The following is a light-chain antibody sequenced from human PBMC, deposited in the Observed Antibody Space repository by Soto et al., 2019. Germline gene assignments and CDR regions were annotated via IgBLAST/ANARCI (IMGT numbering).Light chain of an antibody. J-gene: IGKJ2*01. V-gene: IGKV3-20*01. CDR3: QQYGSSPYT. CDR2: DAS. Sequence: EIVLTQSPGTLSLSPGERATLSCRASQSVSSNFLAWYQQKPGQAPRLLIYDASSRATGIPDRFSGSGSGTDFTLIISRLEPEEFAVYYCQQYGSSPYTFGQGTKLEIK. CDR1: QSVSSNF.